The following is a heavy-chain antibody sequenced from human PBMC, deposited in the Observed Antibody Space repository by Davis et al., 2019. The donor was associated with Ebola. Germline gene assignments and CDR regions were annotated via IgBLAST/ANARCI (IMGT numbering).Heavy chain of an antibody. CDR2: INPSGGST. CDR3: ARESIVVVVAAGEGYYYGMDV. V-gene: IGHV1-46*01. Sequence: ASVKVSCKASGYTFTGYYMHWVRQAPGQGLEWMGIINPSGGSTSYAQKFQGRVTMTRDTSTSTVYMELSSLRSEDTAVYYCARESIVVVVAAGEGYYYGMDVWGKGTTVTVSS. D-gene: IGHD2-15*01. J-gene: IGHJ6*04. CDR1: GYTFTGYY.